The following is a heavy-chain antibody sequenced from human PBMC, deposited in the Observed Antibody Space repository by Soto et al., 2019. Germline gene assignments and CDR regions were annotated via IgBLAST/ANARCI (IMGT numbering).Heavy chain of an antibody. Sequence: ASVKVSCKASGGTFSSYAISWVRQAPGQGLEWMGGSIPIFGTANYAQKFQGRVTITADKSTSTAYMELSSLRSEDTAVYYCARVEMVVVVAATVGDYYYGMDVWGQGTTVTVSS. D-gene: IGHD2-15*01. V-gene: IGHV1-69*06. CDR2: SIPIFGTA. J-gene: IGHJ6*02. CDR1: GGTFSSYA. CDR3: ARVEMVVVVAATVGDYYYGMDV.